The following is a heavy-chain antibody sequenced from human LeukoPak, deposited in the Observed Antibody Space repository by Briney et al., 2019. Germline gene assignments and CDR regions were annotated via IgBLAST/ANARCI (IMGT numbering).Heavy chain of an antibody. D-gene: IGHD6-19*01. CDR1: GYTFTSYG. V-gene: IGHV1-18*01. J-gene: IGHJ5*02. Sequence: GASVKVSCKASGYTFTSYGISWVRQAPGQGLEWMGWISAYNGNTNYAQKLQGRVTMTTDTSTSTAYMELRSLRSDDTAVYYCARDSSGWYHYRGFDPWGRGTLVTVSS. CDR2: ISAYNGNT. CDR3: ARDSSGWYHYRGFDP.